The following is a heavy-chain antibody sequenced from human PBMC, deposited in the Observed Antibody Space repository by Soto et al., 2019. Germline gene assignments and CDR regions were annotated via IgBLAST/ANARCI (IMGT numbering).Heavy chain of an antibody. D-gene: IGHD2-15*01. J-gene: IGHJ2*01. CDR1: GFTFSSYG. CDR3: ARFACSGGGCYPDWYFDL. CDR2: ISYDGST. V-gene: IGHV3-30*03. Sequence: PGGSLRLSCAASGFTFSSYGMHWVRQAPGKGLEWVAVISYDGSTFYSDSVRGRFTISRDSSKNTVYLEMDSLRAEDAAVYYCARFACSGGGCYPDWYFDLWGRGTLVTV.